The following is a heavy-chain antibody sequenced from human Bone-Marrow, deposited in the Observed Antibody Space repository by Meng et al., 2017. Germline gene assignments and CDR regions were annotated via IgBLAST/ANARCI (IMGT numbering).Heavy chain of an antibody. CDR2: IYYSGST. CDR1: GGSISSYY. D-gene: IGHD6-13*01. CDR3: ARDLIRIAAAVYNWFDP. V-gene: IGHV4-59*12. J-gene: IGHJ5*02. Sequence: SETLSLTCTVSGGSISSYYWSWIRQPPGKGLEWIGYIYYSGSTNYNPSLKSRVTISVDTSKNQFSLKLSSVTAADTAVYYCARDLIRIAAAVYNWFDPWGQGTLVTVSS.